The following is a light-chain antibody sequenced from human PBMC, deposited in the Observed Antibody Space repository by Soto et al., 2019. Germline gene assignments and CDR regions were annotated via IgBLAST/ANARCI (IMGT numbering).Light chain of an antibody. CDR2: EGS. J-gene: IGLJ2*01. Sequence: QSVLTEPGPVFGCPGQWETISRTGNKRDVGSYNLVSWYQQHPGKAPKLMIYEGSKRPSGVSNRFSGSKSGDTASLTISGLQAEDEADYYCCSYASGSTGFGGGTQLTVL. CDR3: CSYASGSTG. CDR1: KRDVGSYNL. V-gene: IGLV2-23*01.